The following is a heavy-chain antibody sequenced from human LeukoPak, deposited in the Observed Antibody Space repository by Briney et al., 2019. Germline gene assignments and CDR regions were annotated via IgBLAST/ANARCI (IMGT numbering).Heavy chain of an antibody. V-gene: IGHV1-2*02. CDR2: INPNSGGT. Sequence: ASVKVSCKASGYTFTYYYMHWVRQAPGQGLEWMGWINPNSGGTNYAQKFQGRVTMTRDTSTSTVYMEVSSLRSEDTAVYYCARLADYDSSGYLSYWGQGTLVTVSS. CDR3: ARLADYDSSGYLSY. J-gene: IGHJ4*02. CDR1: GYTFTYYY. D-gene: IGHD3-22*01.